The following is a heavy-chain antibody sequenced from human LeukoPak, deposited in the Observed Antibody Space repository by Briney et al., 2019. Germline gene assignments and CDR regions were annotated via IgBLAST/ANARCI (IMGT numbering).Heavy chain of an antibody. V-gene: IGHV1-46*01. CDR2: INPSGGTT. J-gene: IGHJ4*02. CDR1: GYTFSNYY. CDR3: VKDLRGSYTFDF. Sequence: GASVKVSCKASGYTFSNYYMHWVRQAPGHGLEWMGKINPSGGTTRYAQNFQGRVTITRDTSTSTVYMELSSLRSEDTAVYFCVKDLRGSYTFDFWGQGTLVTVSS. D-gene: IGHD1-26*01.